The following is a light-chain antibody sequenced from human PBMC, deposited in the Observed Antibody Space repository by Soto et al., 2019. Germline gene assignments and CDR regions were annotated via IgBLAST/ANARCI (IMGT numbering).Light chain of an antibody. CDR3: SSYTSDSSYV. Sequence: QSALAQPASVSGSPGQSITISCTGTSSDVGLYDYVSWYQQHPGKAPQLMIYAVSNRPPGFSNRFSASKSGNTASLFISGLQAEDEADYYCSSYTSDSSYVFGSGTKVTVL. CDR1: SSDVGLYDY. J-gene: IGLJ1*01. CDR2: AVS. V-gene: IGLV2-14*01.